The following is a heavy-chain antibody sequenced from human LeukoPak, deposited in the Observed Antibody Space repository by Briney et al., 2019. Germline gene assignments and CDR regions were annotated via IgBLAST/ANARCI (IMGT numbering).Heavy chain of an antibody. CDR2: IKQDGSEK. J-gene: IGHJ4*02. CDR1: GFTFSSYW. CDR3: AKVSLDSSGWEIPTGY. V-gene: IGHV3-7*01. D-gene: IGHD6-19*01. Sequence: GGSLRLSCAASGFTFSSYWMSWVRQAPGKGLEWVANIKQDGSEKYYVDSVKGRFTISRDNAKNSLYLQMNSLRAEDTAVYYCAKVSLDSSGWEIPTGYWGQGTLVTVSS.